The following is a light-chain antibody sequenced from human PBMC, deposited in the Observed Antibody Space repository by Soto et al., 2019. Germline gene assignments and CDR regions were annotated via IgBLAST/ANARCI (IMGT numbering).Light chain of an antibody. V-gene: IGLV6-57*04. CDR1: SGSIATNY. Sequence: NFMLTQPHSVSESPGKTVTISCTRSSGSIATNYVQWYQQRPGSAPTTVIYEDKLRPSGVPDRFSGSIDSSSNSASLTISGLKTEDEADYYWQSYHSGNYAFGTGTKVTVL. CDR3: QSYHSGNYA. J-gene: IGLJ1*01. CDR2: EDK.